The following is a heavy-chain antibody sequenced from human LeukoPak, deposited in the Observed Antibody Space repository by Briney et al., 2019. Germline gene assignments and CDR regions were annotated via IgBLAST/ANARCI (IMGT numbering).Heavy chain of an antibody. CDR2: IYHSGST. CDR1: GGSISSGGYY. V-gene: IGHV4-30-2*01. Sequence: SQTLSLTCTVSGGSISSGGYYWSWIRQPPGKGLEWIGYIYHSGSTYYNPSLKSRVTISVDRSKNQFSLKLSSVTAADTAVYYCARLPVVVVAATPYYYYGMDVWGQGTTVTVSS. CDR3: ARLPVVVVAATPYYYYGMDV. D-gene: IGHD2-15*01. J-gene: IGHJ6*02.